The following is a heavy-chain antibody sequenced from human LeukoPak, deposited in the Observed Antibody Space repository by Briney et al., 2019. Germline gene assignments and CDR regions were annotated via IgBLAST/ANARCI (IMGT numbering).Heavy chain of an antibody. J-gene: IGHJ4*02. V-gene: IGHV3-7*01. CDR2: IKQDGSEK. CDR3: ARASAGGYDILTGYYTPVPNFDY. CDR1: GFTFSSYW. D-gene: IGHD3-9*01. Sequence: GGSLRLSCAASGFTFSSYWMSWVRQAPGKGLEWVANIKQDGSEKYYVDSAKGRFTISRDNAKNSLYLQMNSLRAEDTVVYYCARASAGGYDILTGYYTPVPNFDYWGQGTLVTVSS.